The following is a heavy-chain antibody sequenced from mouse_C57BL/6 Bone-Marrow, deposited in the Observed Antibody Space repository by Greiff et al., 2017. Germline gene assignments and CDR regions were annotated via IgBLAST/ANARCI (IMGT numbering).Heavy chain of an antibody. CDR2: ISNGGGST. CDR1: GFTFSDYY. V-gene: IGHV5-12*01. Sequence: EVQLVESGGGLVQPGGSLKLSCAASGFTFSDYYMYWVRQTPEKRLEWVAYISNGGGSTYYPDTVKGRFTISRDNAKNTLYLQMSRLKSEDTAMYYCARLDAYWGQGTLVTVSA. CDR3: ARLDAY. J-gene: IGHJ3*01.